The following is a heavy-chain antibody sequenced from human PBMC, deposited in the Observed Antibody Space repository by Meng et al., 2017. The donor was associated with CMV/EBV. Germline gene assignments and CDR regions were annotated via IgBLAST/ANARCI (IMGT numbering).Heavy chain of an antibody. Sequence: SVKVSCKASGGTFSSYTISWVRQAPGQGLEWMGRIIPILGIANYAQKFQGRVTITADKSTSTAYMELRSLRSDDTAVYYCARDSRSVVMTHFYDAFDIWGQGTMVTVSS. V-gene: IGHV1-69*04. CDR2: IIPILGIA. D-gene: IGHD3-22*01. J-gene: IGHJ3*02. CDR3: ARDSRSVVMTHFYDAFDI. CDR1: GGTFSSYT.